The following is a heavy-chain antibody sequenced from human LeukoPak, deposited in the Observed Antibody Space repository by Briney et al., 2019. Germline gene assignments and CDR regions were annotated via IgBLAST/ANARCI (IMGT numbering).Heavy chain of an antibody. CDR3: ARAGYWFDP. V-gene: IGHV4-61*01. Sequence: SETLSLTCTASGGSVSSGSYYWSWIRQPPGKGLEWIGYIYYSGSTNYNPSLKSRVTISVDTSKNQFSLKLSSVTAADTAVHYCARAGYWFDPWGQGTLVTVSS. J-gene: IGHJ5*02. CDR1: GGSVSSGSYY. CDR2: IYYSGST.